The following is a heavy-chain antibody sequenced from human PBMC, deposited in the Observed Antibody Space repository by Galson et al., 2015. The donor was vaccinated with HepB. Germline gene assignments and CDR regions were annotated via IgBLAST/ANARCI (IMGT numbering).Heavy chain of an antibody. CDR3: ARLGYCSDGNCYSDFVY. CDR2: ISYDGGNK. J-gene: IGHJ4*02. D-gene: IGHD2-15*01. Sequence: SLRLSCAASGFTFSSYAMHWVRQAPGKGLEWVAVISYDGGNKYYADSVKGRFTISRDNYKNTLYLQMNSLRAEDTAMYYCARLGYCSDGNCYSDFVYWGQGTLVTGSS. CDR1: GFTFSSYA. V-gene: IGHV3-30-3*01.